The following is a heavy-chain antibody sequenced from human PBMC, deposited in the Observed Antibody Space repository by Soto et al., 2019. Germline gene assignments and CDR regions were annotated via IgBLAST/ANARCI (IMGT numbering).Heavy chain of an antibody. CDR1: GFTFSNAW. D-gene: IGHD4-17*01. J-gene: IGHJ4*02. Sequence: PGGSLRLSCAASGFTFSNAWMNWVRQAPGKGLEWVGRIKSKTDGGTTDYAAPVKGRFTISRDDSKNTLYLQMNSLKTEDTAVYYCTTDRYAVTTFPHFDYWGQGTLVTVSS. CDR2: IKSKTDGGTT. V-gene: IGHV3-15*07. CDR3: TTDRYAVTTFPHFDY.